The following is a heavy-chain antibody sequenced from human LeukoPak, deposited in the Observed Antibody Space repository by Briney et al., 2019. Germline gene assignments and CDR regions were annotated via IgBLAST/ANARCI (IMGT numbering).Heavy chain of an antibody. J-gene: IGHJ3*02. CDR1: GYSFTSYW. Sequence: GESLKISCKGSGYSFTSYWIGWVRQMPGKGLEWMGIIYPGDSDTRYSPSFQGQVTISADKSISTAYLQWSSLKASDTAMYYCARLSKIGNSGSYSRAFDIWGQGTMVTVSS. CDR3: ARLSKIGNSGSYSRAFDI. CDR2: IYPGDSDT. D-gene: IGHD1-26*01. V-gene: IGHV5-51*01.